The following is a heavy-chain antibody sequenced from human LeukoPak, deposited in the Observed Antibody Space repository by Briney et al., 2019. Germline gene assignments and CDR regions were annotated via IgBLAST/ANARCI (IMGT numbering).Heavy chain of an antibody. J-gene: IGHJ3*01. Sequence: GGSLRLSCAASGFTFSSFWMNWLRQAPGKGLERVANIKQDGSEKYYADSVKGRFTISRDNAKNSLFLQMNSLRAEDTAVYYCARGNSNGFDVWGQGTMVTVSS. CDR2: IKQDGSEK. D-gene: IGHD1-7*01. V-gene: IGHV3-7*01. CDR3: ARGNSNGFDV. CDR1: GFTFSSFW.